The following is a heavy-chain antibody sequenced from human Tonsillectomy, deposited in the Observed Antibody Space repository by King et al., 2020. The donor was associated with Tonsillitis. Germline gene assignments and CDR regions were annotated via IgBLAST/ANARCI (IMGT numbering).Heavy chain of an antibody. J-gene: IGHJ4*02. CDR2: IYYSGGT. Sequence: QLQEAGPGLGEPSETLSLPCTVSGGPLSSSSYYWGWIRQPPRKGLEWIGGIYYSGGTHYNPALKSRVTISVDTSKNQFSLKLSSVTAADTAVYYCATGRYSWRHSRDGYSRYYFDYWGQGTLVTVSS. CDR1: GGPLSSSSYY. D-gene: IGHD5-24*01. V-gene: IGHV4-39*07. CDR3: ATGRYSWRHSRDGYSRYYFDY.